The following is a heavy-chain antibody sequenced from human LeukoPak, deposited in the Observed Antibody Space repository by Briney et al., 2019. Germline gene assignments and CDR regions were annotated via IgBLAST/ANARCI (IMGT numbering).Heavy chain of an antibody. V-gene: IGHV3-30-3*01. CDR1: GFTFSSYA. J-gene: IGHJ4*02. D-gene: IGHD3-16*01. CDR3: ARDEKAAVGGWIDY. CDR2: ISYDGSNK. Sequence: GGSLRLSCAASGFTFSSYAMHWVRQTPGKGLEWVAVISYDGSNKYYADSVKGRFTISRDNSKNTLYLQMNSLRAEDTAVYYCARDEKAAVGGWIDYWGQGTLVTVSS.